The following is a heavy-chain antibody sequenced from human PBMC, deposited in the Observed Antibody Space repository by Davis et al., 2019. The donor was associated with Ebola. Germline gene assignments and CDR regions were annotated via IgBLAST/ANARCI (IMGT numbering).Heavy chain of an antibody. D-gene: IGHD3-16*01. V-gene: IGHV3-23*01. J-gene: IGHJ4*02. Sequence: GESLKISCAASGFTFSSYAMSWVRQAPGKGLEWVSAISGSGGSTYYADSVKGRFTISRDNSKNTLYLQMNSLRAEDTAVYYWANDDYIWGKSDYWGQGTLVTVSS. CDR1: GFTFSSYA. CDR2: ISGSGGST. CDR3: ANDDYIWGKSDY.